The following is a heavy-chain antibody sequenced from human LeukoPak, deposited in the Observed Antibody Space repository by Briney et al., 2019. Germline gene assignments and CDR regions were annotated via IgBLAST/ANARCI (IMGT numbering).Heavy chain of an antibody. CDR1: GFTFSSFW. CDR3: ARDNWSGIGFYFDY. CDR2: INQDESEK. Sequence: GGSLRLSCATSGFTFSSFWMSWVRQAPGKGLEWVANINQDESEKYYVDSVKGRFTISRDNAKNSLYLQMNSLRAEDTAVYYCARDNWSGIGFYFDYWGQGTLVTVSS. J-gene: IGHJ4*02. V-gene: IGHV3-7*01. D-gene: IGHD6-13*01.